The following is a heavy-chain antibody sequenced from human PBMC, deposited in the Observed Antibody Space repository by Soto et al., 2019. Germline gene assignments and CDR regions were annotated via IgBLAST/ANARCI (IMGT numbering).Heavy chain of an antibody. CDR1: GESINSGGYY. V-gene: IGHV4-31*03. J-gene: IGHJ4*02. CDR2: IYDSESA. D-gene: IGHD6-6*01. CDR3: ARASSSSSAADY. Sequence: QVHLQESGPGLVKTSQTLSLICSVSGESINSGGYYWSWIRHHPGKGLEWIGYIYDSESAYYNPSLKSRVTISMDTSKNHYAMKLSSVTAADTAVYYCARASSSSSAADYWGQGTLVTVSS.